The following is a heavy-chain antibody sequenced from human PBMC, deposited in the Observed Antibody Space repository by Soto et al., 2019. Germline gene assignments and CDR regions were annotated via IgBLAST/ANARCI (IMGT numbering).Heavy chain of an antibody. CDR3: ARYPDCTVITPCQFAN. V-gene: IGHV4-39*01. J-gene: IGHJ4*02. Sequence: PSETLSLTCIVSGDSINSAYNYWAWIRQPPGKGLEWIGSIGYSGATVYNPSLRSRVTISLDTSNNQFSLNLYSVAAADAAVCYCARYPDCTVITPCQFANSGLGPPVT. D-gene: IGHD2-8*01. CDR1: GDSINSAYNY. CDR2: IGYSGAT.